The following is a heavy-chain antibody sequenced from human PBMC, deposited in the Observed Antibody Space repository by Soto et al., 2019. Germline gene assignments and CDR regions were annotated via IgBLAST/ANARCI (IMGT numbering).Heavy chain of an antibody. CDR2: INAGNGNT. CDR1: GYTFTSYA. J-gene: IGHJ3*02. D-gene: IGHD2-15*01. Sequence: ASVKVSGKASGYTFTSYAMHWVRQAPGQRQEWMGCINAGNGNTIYSQNFQGRVTITRDTSASTAYMELSSLRSEDTAVYYCARLGQRVGVVAATLVRDAFDIWGQGTMVTVSS. V-gene: IGHV1-3*01. CDR3: ARLGQRVGVVAATLVRDAFDI.